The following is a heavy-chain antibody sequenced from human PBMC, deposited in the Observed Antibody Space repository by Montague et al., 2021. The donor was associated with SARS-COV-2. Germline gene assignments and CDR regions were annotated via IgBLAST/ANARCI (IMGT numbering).Heavy chain of an antibody. CDR2: IYYTGIT. Sequence: SETLSLTCTVSGGSIGSHYWSWIRLPPGKGLEWVGHIYYTGITKXKSSLKSRVTISVDTSKNQLSLKLDSVTAADTAVYYCARDSGSASATWFDPWGQGTLVTVSS. J-gene: IGHJ5*02. D-gene: IGHD6-25*01. V-gene: IGHV4-59*11. CDR3: ARDSGSASATWFDP. CDR1: GGSIGSHY.